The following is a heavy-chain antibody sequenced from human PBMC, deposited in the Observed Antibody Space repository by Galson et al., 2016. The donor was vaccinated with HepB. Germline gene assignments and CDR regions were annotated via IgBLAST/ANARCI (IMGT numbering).Heavy chain of an antibody. Sequence: SETLSLTCAVYGGSFSGNYWGWIRQPPGKGLEWIGEINHSGSTNYNPSLKSRVTISVDTSKKQFSLNLTSVTAADTAVYYCARGIGFGEFNDWGQGTLVSVSS. J-gene: IGHJ4*02. CDR3: ARGIGFGEFND. D-gene: IGHD3-10*01. CDR2: INHSGST. V-gene: IGHV4-34*01. CDR1: GGSFSGNY.